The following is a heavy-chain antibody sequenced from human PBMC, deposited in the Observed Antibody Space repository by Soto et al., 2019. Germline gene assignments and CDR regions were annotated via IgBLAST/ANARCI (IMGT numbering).Heavy chain of an antibody. D-gene: IGHD3-3*01. CDR3: ARATYYDFWSGYSRKYYFDY. J-gene: IGHJ4*02. Sequence: PSETLSLTCTVSGGSISTYYWSWIRQPPGKGLEWIGYIYYSGSTYYNPSLKSRVTISVDTSKNQFSLKLSSVTAADTAVYYCARATYYDFWSGYSRKYYFDYWGQGTLVTVSS. CDR1: GGSISTYY. V-gene: IGHV4-59*12. CDR2: IYYSGST.